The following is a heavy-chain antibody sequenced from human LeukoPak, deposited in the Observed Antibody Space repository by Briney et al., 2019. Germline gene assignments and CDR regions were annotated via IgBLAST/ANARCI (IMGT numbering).Heavy chain of an antibody. CDR1: GGTFSSYA. D-gene: IGHD6-6*01. V-gene: IGHV1-69*13. CDR2: IIPIFGTA. CDR3: ARANQIGAARPFDY. J-gene: IGHJ4*02. Sequence: SVKVSCKASGGTFSSYAITWVRQAPGQGLEWMGGIIPIFGTANYAQKFQGRVTITADESTSTAYMELSSLRSEDTAVYYCARANQIGAARPFDYWGQGTLVTVSS.